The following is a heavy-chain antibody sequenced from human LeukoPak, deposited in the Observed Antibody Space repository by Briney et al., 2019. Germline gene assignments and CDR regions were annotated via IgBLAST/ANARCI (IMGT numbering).Heavy chain of an antibody. CDR1: GDSVSSNTAA. CDR2: TYYRSKWYN. Sequence: SQTLSLTCAISGDSVSSNTAAWNWMRQSPSRGLEWLGRTYYRSKWYNDYAVSVKSRITINPDTSENQFSLQLNSVTPEDTAVYYCARVEDYYDSSGYYWFDPWGQGTLVTVSS. D-gene: IGHD3-22*01. J-gene: IGHJ5*02. CDR3: ARVEDYYDSSGYYWFDP. V-gene: IGHV6-1*01.